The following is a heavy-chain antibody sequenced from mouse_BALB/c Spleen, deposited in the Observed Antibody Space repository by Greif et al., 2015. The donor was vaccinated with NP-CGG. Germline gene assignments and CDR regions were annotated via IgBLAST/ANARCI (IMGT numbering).Heavy chain of an antibody. CDR3: ASYYGSSYYYAMDY. CDR2: INPSTGYX. V-gene: IGHV1-7*01. J-gene: IGHJ4*01. D-gene: IGHD1-1*01. Sequence: VKLVESGAELAKPGASVKMSCKASGYTFTSYWMHWVKQRPGQGLEWIGYINPSTGYXEYNQKFKDKATLTADKSSSTAYMQLSSLTSEDSAVYYCASYYGSSYYYAMDYWGQGTSVTVSS. CDR1: GYTFTSYW.